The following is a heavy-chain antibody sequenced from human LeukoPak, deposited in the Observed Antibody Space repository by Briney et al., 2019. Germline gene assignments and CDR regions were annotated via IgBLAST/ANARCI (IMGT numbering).Heavy chain of an antibody. D-gene: IGHD3-10*01. V-gene: IGHV1-46*01. CDR1: GYTLTSYY. CDR3: ARGYYGSGSYSEYFQH. J-gene: IGHJ1*01. CDR2: INPSGENT. Sequence: ASVKVSCKASGYTLTSYYIHWVRHAPGQGLEWMGVINPSGENTSYKERFRGRVTMTRDTSTSTVYMELSSLRSEDTAVYYCARGYYGSGSYSEYFQHWGQGTLVTVSS.